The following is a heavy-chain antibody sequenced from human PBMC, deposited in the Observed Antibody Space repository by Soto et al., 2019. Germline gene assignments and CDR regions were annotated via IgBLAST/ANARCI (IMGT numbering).Heavy chain of an antibody. V-gene: IGHV3-23*01. CDR3: AKGSANSRPYYFDY. Sequence: EVQLLESGGGLVQPGGSLRVSCAASGFTFSSYVMSWVRQAPGKGLEWVSAITGSGGDTYHADSVKGRFTISRDNTKNTLFLQMNSLRAEDTAVYYCAKGSANSRPYYFDYWGQGTQVTVSS. CDR1: GFTFSSYV. D-gene: IGHD6-13*01. J-gene: IGHJ4*02. CDR2: ITGSGGDT.